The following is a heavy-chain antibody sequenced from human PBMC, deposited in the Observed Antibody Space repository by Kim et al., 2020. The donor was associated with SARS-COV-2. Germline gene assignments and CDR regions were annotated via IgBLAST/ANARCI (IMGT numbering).Heavy chain of an antibody. V-gene: IGHV3-33*01. D-gene: IGHD3-10*01. Sequence: GGSLRLSCTASGFTFSPFAMHWVRQAPGKGMEWVAVIRSDESKRYYAESVKDRFTISTDNSKNTLYLQMNSLRAEDTAIYFCARNFGSATMIGDVWGLGTVFTVSS. CDR1: GFTFSPFA. CDR3: ARNFGSATMIGDV. J-gene: IGHJ3*01. CDR2: IRSDESKR.